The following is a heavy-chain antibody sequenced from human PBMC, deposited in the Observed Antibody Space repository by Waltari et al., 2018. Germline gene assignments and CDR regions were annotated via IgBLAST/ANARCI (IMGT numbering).Heavy chain of an antibody. CDR1: GFTFSSYS. J-gene: IGHJ4*02. CDR2: ISSSSSYI. Sequence: EVQLVESGGGLVKPGGSLRLSCAASGFTFSSYSMNWVRQAPGKGMEWVSTISSSSSYIYYADSVKGRFTISRDNAKNSLYLQMDSLRAEDTAVYYCARDQRGSSSSYWGQGTLVTVSS. D-gene: IGHD6-13*01. V-gene: IGHV3-21*01. CDR3: ARDQRGSSSSY.